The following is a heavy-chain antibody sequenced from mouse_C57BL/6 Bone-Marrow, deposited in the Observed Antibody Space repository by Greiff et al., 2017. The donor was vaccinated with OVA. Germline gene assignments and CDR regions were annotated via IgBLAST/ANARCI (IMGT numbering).Heavy chain of an antibody. D-gene: IGHD2-1*01. CDR1: GYTFTSYG. J-gene: IGHJ3*01. CDR2: IYPRSGNT. CDR3: ARRGGNYGGTAWFAY. Sequence: VQLQQSGAELARPGASVKLSCKASGYTFTSYGISWVKQRTGQGLEWIGEIYPRSGNTYYNEKFKGKATLTADKSSSTAYMELRSLASEDSAVYFCARRGGNYGGTAWFAYWGQGTLVTVSA. V-gene: IGHV1-81*01.